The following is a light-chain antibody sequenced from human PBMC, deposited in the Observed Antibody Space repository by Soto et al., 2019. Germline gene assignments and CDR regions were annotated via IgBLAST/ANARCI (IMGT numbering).Light chain of an antibody. CDR2: DSS. CDR3: QQRSNWPLT. J-gene: IGKJ4*01. CDR1: QTVSSF. V-gene: IGKV3-11*01. Sequence: VLTQSPATLSLSPGERATLSCRASQTVSSFLAWYQQKPCQAPRLLIHDSSDRATGIPARFSASGSATDFTLTISSQEPEDVAVYYCQQRSNWPLTFGGGTRVEI.